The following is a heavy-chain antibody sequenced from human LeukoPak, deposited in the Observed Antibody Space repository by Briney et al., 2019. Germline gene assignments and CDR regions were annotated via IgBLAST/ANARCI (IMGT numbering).Heavy chain of an antibody. J-gene: IGHJ4*02. V-gene: IGHV3-23*01. D-gene: IGHD6-19*01. CDR3: AKRSGYTTGWFFDF. CDR1: GFSFSSYA. Sequence: PGGSLKLSCAASGFSFSSYAMSWVRQAPGKGLEWVSSISGSGDNTYYAESVKGRFTISRDNSKNTLFPQMNSLRAEDTAVSYCAKRSGYTTGWFFDFWGQGTLVTVSS. CDR2: ISGSGDNT.